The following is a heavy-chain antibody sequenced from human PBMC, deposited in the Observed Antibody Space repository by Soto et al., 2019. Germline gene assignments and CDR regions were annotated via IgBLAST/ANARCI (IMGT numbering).Heavy chain of an antibody. Sequence: GGSLRLSCAASGFTFSSYDMHWVRQATGKGLEWVSAIGTAGDTYYPGSVKGRFTISRENAKNSLYLQMNSLRAGDTAVYYCARDFPQTIAPAAFVYWGQGTLVTVSS. CDR1: GFTFSSYD. V-gene: IGHV3-13*01. D-gene: IGHD2-2*01. J-gene: IGHJ4*02. CDR2: IGTAGDT. CDR3: ARDFPQTIAPAAFVY.